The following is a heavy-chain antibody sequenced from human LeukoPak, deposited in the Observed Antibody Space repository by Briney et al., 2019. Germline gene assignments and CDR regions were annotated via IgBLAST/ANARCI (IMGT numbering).Heavy chain of an antibody. Sequence: SETLSLTCAVYGGSFSGYYWSWIRQPPGKGLEWIGEINHSGSTNYNPSLKSRVTISVDTSKNQFSLKLSSVTAADTAVYYCARRHAYRGNDPKWHFDLWGRGTLVTVSS. D-gene: IGHD1-1*01. CDR2: INHSGST. J-gene: IGHJ2*01. CDR3: ARRHAYRGNDPKWHFDL. CDR1: GGSFSGYY. V-gene: IGHV4-34*01.